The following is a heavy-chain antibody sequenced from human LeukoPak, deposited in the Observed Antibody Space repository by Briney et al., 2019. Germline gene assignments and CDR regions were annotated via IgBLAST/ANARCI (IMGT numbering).Heavy chain of an antibody. CDR1: GGSISSGGYY. Sequence: KTSETLSLTCTVSGGSISSGGYYWSWIRQPPGKGLEWIGNIHYSGSTKYNPSLKSRVTISVDTSKNQFSLKVSSLTAADTAVYYCARLGALHDAFDVWGQATLVTVSS. D-gene: IGHD3-16*01. CDR2: IHYSGST. V-gene: IGHV4-61*08. CDR3: ARLGALHDAFDV. J-gene: IGHJ3*01.